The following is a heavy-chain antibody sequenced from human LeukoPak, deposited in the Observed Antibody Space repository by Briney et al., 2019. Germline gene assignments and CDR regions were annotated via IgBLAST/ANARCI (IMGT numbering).Heavy chain of an antibody. J-gene: IGHJ4*02. CDR2: TYYRSKWYY. CDR3: ARDPVGGSTIFDY. Sequence: SQTLSLTCAISGDSVSSNSDAWNWIRQSPSRGLEWLGRTYYRSKWYYDYAVAVKSRISINPDASKNQFSLQLSSVTPEDTAVYYCARDPVGGSTIFDYWGQGTLVTVSS. D-gene: IGHD1-26*01. V-gene: IGHV6-1*01. CDR1: GDSVSSNSDA.